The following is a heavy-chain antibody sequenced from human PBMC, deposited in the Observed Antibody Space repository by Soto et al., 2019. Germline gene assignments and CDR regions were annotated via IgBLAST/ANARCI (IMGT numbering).Heavy chain of an antibody. Sequence: SETLSLTCAVYGGSFSGYYWSWIRQPPGKGLEWIGEINHSGSTNYNPSLKSRVTISVDTSKNQFSLKLSSVTAADTAVYYCARVWVTIVRGVVKSYYYYYMDVWGKGTTVTVS. CDR1: GGSFSGYY. J-gene: IGHJ6*03. D-gene: IGHD3-10*01. CDR2: INHSGST. V-gene: IGHV4-34*01. CDR3: ARVWVTIVRGVVKSYYYYYMDV.